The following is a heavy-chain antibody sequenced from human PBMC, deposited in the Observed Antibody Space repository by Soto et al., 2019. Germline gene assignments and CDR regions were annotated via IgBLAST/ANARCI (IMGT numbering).Heavy chain of an antibody. CDR3: ARGDIDF. J-gene: IGHJ4*02. CDR1: GYDFTNYY. Sequence: QVQLVQSGAEVKKPGASVKVSCKASGYDFTNYYVQWVRQAPGRGLEWMGVIHPDGGQTTYSQRFQDRVTMTSDTFTSTIYMELSSLRSEDTAVYYCARGDIDFWGQGALVTVSS. V-gene: IGHV1-46*01. CDR2: IHPDGGQT.